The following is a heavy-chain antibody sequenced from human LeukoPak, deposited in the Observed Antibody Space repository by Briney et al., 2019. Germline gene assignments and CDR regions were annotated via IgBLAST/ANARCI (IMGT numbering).Heavy chain of an antibody. CDR2: IYYSGST. J-gene: IGHJ4*02. CDR3: ARGVVYAELGY. CDR1: GGSISSYY. D-gene: IGHD2-8*02. Sequence: SETLSLTCTVSGGSISSYYWSWIRQPPGKGLEWIGYIYYSGSTNYNPSLKSRVTISVDTSKNQFSLKLSSVTAADTAVYYCARGVVYAELGYWGQGTLVTVSS. V-gene: IGHV4-59*01.